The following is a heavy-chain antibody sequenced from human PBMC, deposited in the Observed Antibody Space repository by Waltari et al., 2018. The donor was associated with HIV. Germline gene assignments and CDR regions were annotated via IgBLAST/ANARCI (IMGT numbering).Heavy chain of an antibody. CDR1: GFTFSDAW. Sequence: EVQLVESGVCLIKPGGSVRLSWAATGFTFSDAWMSWVRQAPGKGLEWVARIKTQADGETTDYAAPVQGRFTVSRDDARNTVYLQIDSLKTDDTAMYYCTTWMYWGPGTRVTVSS. J-gene: IGHJ4*02. V-gene: IGHV3-15*01. D-gene: IGHD2-2*03. CDR3: TTWMY. CDR2: IKTQADGETT.